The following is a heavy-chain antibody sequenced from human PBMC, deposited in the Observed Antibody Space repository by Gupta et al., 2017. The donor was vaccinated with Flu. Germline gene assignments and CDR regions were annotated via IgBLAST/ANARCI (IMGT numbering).Heavy chain of an antibody. CDR3: AKAIARIGFHMDV. CDR2: ISNDEVHK. V-gene: IGHV3-30*18. D-gene: IGHD2-21*01. CDR1: GFTFSSYG. Sequence: QVQVVESGGGVVQPGRSLRLSCAASGFTFSSYGMHWVRQAQGKGLDGLAMISNDEVHKDDADSVKGRFTISRDNSKKTVYLQMNSLRPEDTADYYCAKAIARIGFHMDVWGKGTTVTVSS. J-gene: IGHJ6*03.